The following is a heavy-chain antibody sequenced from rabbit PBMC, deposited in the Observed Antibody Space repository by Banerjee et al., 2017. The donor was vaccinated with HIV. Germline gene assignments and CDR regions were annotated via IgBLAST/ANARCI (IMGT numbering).Heavy chain of an antibody. D-gene: IGHD3-1*01. CDR3: ARSAASTGFYLDL. J-gene: IGHJ6*01. V-gene: IGHV1S40*01. Sequence: GRFTISKTSSTTVTLQMTSLTAADTATYFCARSAASTGFYLDLWGPGTLVTVS.